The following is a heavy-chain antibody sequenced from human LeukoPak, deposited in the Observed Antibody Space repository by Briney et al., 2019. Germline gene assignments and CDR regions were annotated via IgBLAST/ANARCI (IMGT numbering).Heavy chain of an antibody. V-gene: IGHV1-18*01. J-gene: IGHJ4*02. CDR3: ARGQDRFDY. Sequence: ASVKVSCKASGYTFTNYGISWVRQAPGQGLEWMGWISTYNGNTNYAQKFQGRVTMTTDTSTTTAYMELRSLISDDTAVYYCARGQDRFDYWGQGTLVTVSS. CDR2: ISTYNGNT. CDR1: GYTFTNYG.